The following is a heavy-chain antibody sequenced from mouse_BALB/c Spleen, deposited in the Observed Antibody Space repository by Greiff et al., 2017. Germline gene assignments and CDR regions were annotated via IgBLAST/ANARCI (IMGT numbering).Heavy chain of an antibody. CDR3: ARSDYYGSSYGVDY. V-gene: IGHV3-2*02. J-gene: IGHJ2*01. Sequence: EVKLVESGPGLVKPSQSLSLTCTVTGYSITSDYAWNWIRQFPGNKLEWMGYISYSGSTSYNPSLKSRISITRDTSKNQFFLQLNSVTTEDTATYYCARSDYYGSSYGVDYWGQGTTLTVSS. D-gene: IGHD1-1*01. CDR2: ISYSGST. CDR1: GYSITSDYA.